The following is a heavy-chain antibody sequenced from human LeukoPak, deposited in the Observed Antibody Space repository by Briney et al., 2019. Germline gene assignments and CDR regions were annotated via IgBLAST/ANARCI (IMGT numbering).Heavy chain of an antibody. J-gene: IGHJ6*02. V-gene: IGHV3-30*03. CDR1: GFTFSDYG. CDR2: VSYHGRDQ. CDR3: ARVGKKQWLVPLYYYYGMDV. Sequence: GGSLRLSCEASGFTFSDYGLHWVRQAPGKGLEWVAFVSYHGRDQYYADALKGRFTISRDNAKNTLYLQMNSLRAEDTAVYYCARVGKKQWLVPLYYYYGMDVWGQGATVTVSS. D-gene: IGHD6-19*01.